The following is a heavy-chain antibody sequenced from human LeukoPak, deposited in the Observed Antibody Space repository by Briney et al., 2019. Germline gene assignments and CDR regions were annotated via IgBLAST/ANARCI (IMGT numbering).Heavy chain of an antibody. D-gene: IGHD3-16*01. CDR2: ISGSAGST. V-gene: IGHV3-23*01. CDR1: GFTFSSYA. J-gene: IGHJ5*02. Sequence: GGSLRLSCAASGFTFSSYAITWVRQAPGKGLQWVSTISGSAGSTYFADSVKGRFTISRDDPRNTVWLQMNSLRAEDTALYYCSKDWTPHNRVYDCLDAWGQGTQVTVSS. CDR3: SKDWTPHNRVYDCLDA.